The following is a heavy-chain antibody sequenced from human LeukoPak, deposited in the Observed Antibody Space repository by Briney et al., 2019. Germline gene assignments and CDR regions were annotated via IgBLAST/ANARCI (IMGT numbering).Heavy chain of an antibody. Sequence: SETLSLTCTVSGGSISSSSYYWGWIRQPPGKGLEWIGSIYYSGSTYYNPSLKSRVTISVDTSKNQFSLKLSSVTAADTAVYYCARNVVGSARLYNWFDPRGQGTLVTVSS. D-gene: IGHD2-21*01. CDR3: ARNVVGSARLYNWFDP. J-gene: IGHJ5*02. CDR1: GGSISSSSYY. CDR2: IYYSGST. V-gene: IGHV4-39*01.